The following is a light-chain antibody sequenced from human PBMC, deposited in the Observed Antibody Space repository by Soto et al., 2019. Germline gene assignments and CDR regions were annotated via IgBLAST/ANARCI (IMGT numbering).Light chain of an antibody. V-gene: IGLV2-18*02. CDR3: DSFTTRSTCV. J-gene: IGLJ1*01. CDR2: DVN. CDR1: SSDIGSYNR. Sequence: QSALTQPASVSGTPGQSITNSCTGTSSDIGSYNRVSRYQQPPRTAPKHIIYDVNNRPSGVPERFSGSKSGNTASLTISGVLAEDEADYYCDSFTTRSTCVFGTGTK.